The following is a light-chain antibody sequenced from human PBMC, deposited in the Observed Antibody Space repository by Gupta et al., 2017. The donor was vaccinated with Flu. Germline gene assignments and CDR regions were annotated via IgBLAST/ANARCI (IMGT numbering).Light chain of an antibody. Sequence: SFELTQPPSVCVSPGQTASITCSVDRLGDKYVCWYQQKPGQSPVLVIYQDSNRPSQISERFSGSNSGNTATLTISGTQAIDEADYYCQAWDSSTVVFGGGTKLTVL. CDR3: QAWDSSTVV. CDR1: RLGDKY. CDR2: QDS. V-gene: IGLV3-1*01. J-gene: IGLJ2*01.